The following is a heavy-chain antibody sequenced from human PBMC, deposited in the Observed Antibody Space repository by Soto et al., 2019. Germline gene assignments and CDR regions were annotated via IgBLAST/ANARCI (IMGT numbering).Heavy chain of an antibody. V-gene: IGHV6-1*01. Sequence: SQTLSLTCAISGDSVSSNSAAWNWIRQSPSRGLEWLGRTYYRSKWYNDYAVSVKSRITINPDTSKNQFSLQLNSVTPEDTAVYYCARDIVGVPAAIPPDAFDIWGQGTMVTVSS. CDR3: ARDIVGVPAAIPPDAFDI. CDR2: TYYRSKWYN. CDR1: GDSVSSNSAA. J-gene: IGHJ3*02. D-gene: IGHD2-2*02.